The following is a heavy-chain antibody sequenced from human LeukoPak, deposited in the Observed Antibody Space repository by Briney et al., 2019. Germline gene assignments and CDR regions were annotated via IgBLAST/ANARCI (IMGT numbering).Heavy chain of an antibody. CDR1: GFTFRSYS. Sequence: GGSLRLSCAAFGFTFRSYSMNWVRKAPGKGLEWGSSISGSSFIFYADSVKGRFTVSRDIAKNSLYLQMNSLRVEDTAVYYCARALSDSEDYWGQGTLVTVSS. CDR2: ISGSSFI. D-gene: IGHD2-21*02. J-gene: IGHJ4*02. V-gene: IGHV3-21*01. CDR3: ARALSDSEDY.